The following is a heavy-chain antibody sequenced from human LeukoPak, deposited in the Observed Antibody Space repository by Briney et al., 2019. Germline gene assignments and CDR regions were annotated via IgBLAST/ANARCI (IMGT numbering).Heavy chain of an antibody. CDR2: IYYSGST. CDR3: ARGTTNWFDP. D-gene: IGHD4-11*01. J-gene: IGHJ5*02. V-gene: IGHV4-59*01. Sequence: SETLSLTCTVSGGSISTYYWSWIRQPPGKGLEWIGYIYYSGSTNYNPSLKSRVTISVDTSKNQLSLKLSSVTAADTAVYYCARGTTNWFDPWGQGTLVTVSS. CDR1: GGSISTYY.